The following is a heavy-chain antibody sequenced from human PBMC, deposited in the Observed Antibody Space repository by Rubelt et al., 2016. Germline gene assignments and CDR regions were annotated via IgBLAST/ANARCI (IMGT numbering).Heavy chain of an antibody. CDR3: ARAIRRNCGGDY. J-gene: IGHJ4*02. V-gene: IGHV3-7*01. D-gene: IGHD2-21*01. CDR2: LKEDGIEK. CDR1: GFPFSSDW. Sequence: EVQLVESGGGLVKPGGSLRLSCTASGFPFSSDWMSWVRQAPGKGLEWVANLKEDGIEKYYVDSVKGRFDITRDNAKNSLYLQMNSLRAEDMAIYYCARAIRRNCGGDYYGQGTLVTVSS.